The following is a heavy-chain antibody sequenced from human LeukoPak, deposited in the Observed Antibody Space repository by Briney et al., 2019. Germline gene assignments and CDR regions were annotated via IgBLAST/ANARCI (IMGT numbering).Heavy chain of an antibody. D-gene: IGHD6-19*01. CDR3: ARTTGFAVAGGYYFDY. J-gene: IGHJ4*02. CDR1: GDSMSSYY. V-gene: IGHV4-4*07. Sequence: SETLSLTCSVSGDSMSSYYWSWIRQSAGKGLEWIGRVYASGGTRYNPSLKSRVTMSVDTSKNQFSPKLTSVTAADPSVYYCARTTGFAVAGGYYFDYWGQGILVTVSS. CDR2: VYASGGT.